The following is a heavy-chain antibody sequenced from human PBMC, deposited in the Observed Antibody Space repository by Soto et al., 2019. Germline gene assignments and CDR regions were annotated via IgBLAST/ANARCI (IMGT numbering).Heavy chain of an antibody. D-gene: IGHD3-10*01. CDR3: ARQRFGALHGRVDV. CDR1: GGSISNYY. Sequence: QVPLQESGPGLVKPSETLSLSCTVSGGSISNYYWSWFRQTPGKGLEWIGYVHDSWGSHYNPSLKTRVAISLDQPKRQFSLKLTSVTATDTAVYYCARQRFGALHGRVDVWRQGTTVTVS. J-gene: IGHJ6*01. V-gene: IGHV4-59*08. CDR2: VHDSWGS.